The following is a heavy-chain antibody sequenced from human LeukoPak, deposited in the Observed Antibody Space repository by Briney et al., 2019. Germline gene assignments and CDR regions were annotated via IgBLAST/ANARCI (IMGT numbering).Heavy chain of an antibody. J-gene: IGHJ4*02. D-gene: IGHD3-22*01. V-gene: IGHV3-15*01. CDR2: IKSKTDGGTT. CDR1: GFTFSSYG. CDR3: TTDLGDSSGYETFDY. Sequence: PGGSLRLSCAASGFTFSSYGMHWVRQAPGKGLEWVGRIKSKTDGGTTDYAAPVKGRFTISRDDSKDTLSLQMNSLKTEDTAVYFCTTDLGDSSGYETFDYWGQGTLVTVSS.